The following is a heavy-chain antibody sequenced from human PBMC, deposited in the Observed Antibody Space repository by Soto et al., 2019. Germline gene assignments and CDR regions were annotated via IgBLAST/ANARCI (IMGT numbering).Heavy chain of an antibody. D-gene: IGHD6-19*01. CDR3: AKVRYSSPMGYYYGMDV. CDR1: RVAFSKFI. V-gene: IGHV1-69*13. Sequence: SVKVSCKASRVAFSKFIVTWVRQAPGLGLEWAGGIIPIFGTANYAQKFQGRVTITADESTSTSYMEVNNLRSEDTAVYYCAKVRYSSPMGYYYGMDVWGQGTTVTVSS. J-gene: IGHJ6*02. CDR2: IIPIFGTA.